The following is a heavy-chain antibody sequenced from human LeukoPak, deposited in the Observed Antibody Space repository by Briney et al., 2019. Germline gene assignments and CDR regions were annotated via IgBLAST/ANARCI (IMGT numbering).Heavy chain of an antibody. CDR3: ARRAYYDSSGYLDY. CDR1: GGTFSSYA. Sequence: VKVSCKASGGTFSSYAISWVRQAPGQELEWMGRIIPILGIANYAQKFQGRVTMTEDTSTDTAYMELSSLKASDTAMYYCARRAYYDSSGYLDYWGQGTLVTVSS. J-gene: IGHJ4*02. D-gene: IGHD3-22*01. CDR2: IIPILGIA. V-gene: IGHV1-69*04.